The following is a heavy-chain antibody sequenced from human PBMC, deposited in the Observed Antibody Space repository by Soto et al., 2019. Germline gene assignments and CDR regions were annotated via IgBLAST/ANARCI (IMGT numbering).Heavy chain of an antibody. CDR2: IIPIFGTA. J-gene: IGHJ4*02. V-gene: IGHV1-69*01. CDR3: ARGWGYDSNDYYYAY. Sequence: QVQLVQSGAEVRKPGSSVKVSCNASGGTFSRHAISWVRQAPGQGLECMGGIIPIFGTANHAQKFQGRVTIIADESTSTVYMELSSLRSEDTAMYYCARGWGYDSNDYYYAYWGQGTLVIVSS. CDR1: GGTFSRHA. D-gene: IGHD3-22*01.